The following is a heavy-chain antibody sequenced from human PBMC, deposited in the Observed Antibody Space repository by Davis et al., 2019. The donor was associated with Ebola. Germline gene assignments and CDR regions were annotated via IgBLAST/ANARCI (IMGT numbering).Heavy chain of an antibody. D-gene: IGHD3-10*01. CDR3: ARDPGILRLVGDYYFDY. V-gene: IGHV3-43*01. J-gene: IGHJ4*02. Sequence: PGGSLRLSCAASGFTFDDYTIHWVRQAPGKGLEWVSLISWDGESTWYADSVKGRFTISRDNSKNSLYLQMNSLRPEDTAVYYCARDPGILRLVGDYYFDYWGQGTLVTVSS. CDR1: GFTFDDYT. CDR2: ISWDGEST.